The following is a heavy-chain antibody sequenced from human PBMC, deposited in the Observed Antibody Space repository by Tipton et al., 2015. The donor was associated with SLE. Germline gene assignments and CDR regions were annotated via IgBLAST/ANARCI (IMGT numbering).Heavy chain of an antibody. CDR3: ARAIRFFDY. J-gene: IGHJ4*02. CDR2: IYSNGNT. D-gene: IGHD2-21*01. CDR1: GASINSVGYY. Sequence: TLSLTCTVSGASINSVGYYWSWIRQHPEKGLEWIGYIYSNGNTYFNPSLKSRLTISLDTSQNQFSLSLTSVTAADTAVYYCARAIRFFDYWGRGALVTVSS. V-gene: IGHV4-31*03.